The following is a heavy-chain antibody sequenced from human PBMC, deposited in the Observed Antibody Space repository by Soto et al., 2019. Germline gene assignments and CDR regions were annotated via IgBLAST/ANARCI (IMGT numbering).Heavy chain of an antibody. Sequence: ASVKVSCKXSGGTFSSYAISWVRQAPGQGLEWMGGIIPIFGTANYAQKFQGRVTITADESTSTAYMELSSLRSEDTAVYYCATYYDSSGYYYYYYGMDVWGQGTTVTVSS. CDR2: IIPIFGTA. V-gene: IGHV1-69*13. CDR3: ATYYDSSGYYYYYYGMDV. J-gene: IGHJ6*02. D-gene: IGHD3-22*01. CDR1: GGTFSSYA.